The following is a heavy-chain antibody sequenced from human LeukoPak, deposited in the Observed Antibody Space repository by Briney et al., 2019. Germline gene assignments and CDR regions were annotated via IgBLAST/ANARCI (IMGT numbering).Heavy chain of an antibody. D-gene: IGHD1-26*01. J-gene: IGHJ3*02. CDR3: ARGRSSVTWEPTITDAFDI. V-gene: IGHV3-30*02. CDR2: IRYDGSNK. CDR1: GFTFSSYG. Sequence: PGGSLRLSCAASGFTFSSYGMHWVRQAPGKGLEWVAFIRYDGSNKYYADSVKGRFTISRDNSKNTLYLQMGSLRAEDMAVYYCARGRSSVTWEPTITDAFDIWGQGTMVTVSS.